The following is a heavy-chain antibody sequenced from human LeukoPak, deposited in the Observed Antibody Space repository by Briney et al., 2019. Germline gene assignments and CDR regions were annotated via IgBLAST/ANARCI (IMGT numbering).Heavy chain of an antibody. Sequence: GESLKISCKGSGYSITNYWIAWVRQMPGKGLEWMGIIYPGDSDTTYSPSFQGQVTISADKSISTAYLQWSSLKASDTAMYYCARRNGYCSSTSCYADYYYGMDVWGQGTTVTVSS. CDR1: GYSITNYW. CDR2: IYPGDSDT. J-gene: IGHJ6*02. D-gene: IGHD2-2*01. CDR3: ARRNGYCSSTSCYADYYYGMDV. V-gene: IGHV5-51*01.